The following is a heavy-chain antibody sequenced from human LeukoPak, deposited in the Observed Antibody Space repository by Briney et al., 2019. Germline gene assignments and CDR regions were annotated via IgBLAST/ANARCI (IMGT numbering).Heavy chain of an antibody. CDR2: IFHTGDV. D-gene: IGHD2-15*01. V-gene: IGHV4-59*04. J-gene: IGHJ4*02. CDR3: ARLWSTDCSGGSCPHQPNY. CDR1: GGSISSYF. Sequence: KSSETLSLTCTVSGGSISSYFWGWVRQPPGKGPEWIGSIFHTGDVYYDPSLKSRVTMSVDTSKNQFSLKLSSVIAADTAVYYCARLWSTDCSGGSCPHQPNYWGQGTLVTVSS.